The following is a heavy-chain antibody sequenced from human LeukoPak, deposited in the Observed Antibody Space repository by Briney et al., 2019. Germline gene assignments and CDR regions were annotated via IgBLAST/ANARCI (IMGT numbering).Heavy chain of an antibody. CDR2: FDPEDGET. Sequence: ASVKVSCKVSGYTLTELSMHWVRQAPGKGLEWMGGFDPEDGETIYAQKFQGRVTMTEDTSTDTAYMELNSLRAEDTAVYYCARASLWAAAGPGGSDAFDIWGQGTMVTVSS. V-gene: IGHV1-24*01. D-gene: IGHD6-13*01. J-gene: IGHJ3*02. CDR1: GYTLTELS. CDR3: ARASLWAAAGPGGSDAFDI.